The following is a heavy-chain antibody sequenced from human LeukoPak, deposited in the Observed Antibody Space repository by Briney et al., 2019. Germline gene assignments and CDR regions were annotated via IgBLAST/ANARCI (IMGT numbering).Heavy chain of an antibody. V-gene: IGHV3-53*01. CDR1: GFTVSSNY. J-gene: IGHJ4*02. CDR3: ARDLGRPFDY. D-gene: IGHD7-27*01. CDR2: SYSCGST. Sequence: GGSLRLSCTASGFTVSSNYMSWVRQAPAKGLEWVSVSYSCGSTYYADSVKGRFTISRYNAKSTLYPQMNSLRAEDTAVYYCARDLGRPFDYWGQGTLVTVSS.